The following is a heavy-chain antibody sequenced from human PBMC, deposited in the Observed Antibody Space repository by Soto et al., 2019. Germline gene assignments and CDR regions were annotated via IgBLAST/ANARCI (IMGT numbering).Heavy chain of an antibody. CDR3: AKDPTPGSSADGYNWFDP. J-gene: IGHJ5*02. D-gene: IGHD6-6*01. V-gene: IGHV3-30*18. CDR2: ISYDGSNK. CDR1: GFTFSSYG. Sequence: GGSLRLSCAASGFTFSSYGMHWVRQAPGKGLEWVAVISYDGSNKYYADSVKGRFTISRDNSKNTLYLQMNSLRAEDTAVYYCAKDPTPGSSADGYNWFDPWGQGTLVTVSS.